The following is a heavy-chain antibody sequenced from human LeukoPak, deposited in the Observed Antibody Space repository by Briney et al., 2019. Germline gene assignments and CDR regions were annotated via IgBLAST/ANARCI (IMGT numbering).Heavy chain of an antibody. V-gene: IGHV4-59*12. CDR2: IYYSGTT. CDR3: ARETRDFWSGYYKSFDY. J-gene: IGHJ4*02. CDR1: GDSISGFY. Sequence: PSETLSLTCTVSGDSISGFYWSWIRQPPGKGLEWIGYIYYSGTTNYNPSLKSRVTMSVDTSKNQFSLKLSSVTAADTAVYYCARETRDFWSGYYKSFDYWGQGTLVTVSS. D-gene: IGHD3-3*01.